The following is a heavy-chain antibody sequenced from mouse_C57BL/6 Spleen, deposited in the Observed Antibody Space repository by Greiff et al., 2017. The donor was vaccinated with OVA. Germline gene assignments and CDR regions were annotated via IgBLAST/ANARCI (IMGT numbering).Heavy chain of an antibody. CDR1: GYTFTDYN. CDR2: INPNNGGT. CDR3: AKSFYYGDPWYFDV. D-gene: IGHD2-13*01. V-gene: IGHV1-18*01. J-gene: IGHJ1*03. Sequence: VQLQQSGPELVKPGASVKIPCKASGYTFTDYNMDWVKQSHGKSLEWIGDINPNNGGTNYNQKFKGKATLTVDKSSSTAYMELRSLTSEDTAVYYCAKSFYYGDPWYFDVWGTGTTVTVSS.